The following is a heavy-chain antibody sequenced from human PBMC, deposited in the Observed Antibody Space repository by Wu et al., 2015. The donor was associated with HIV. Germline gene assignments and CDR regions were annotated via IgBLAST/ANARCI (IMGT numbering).Heavy chain of an antibody. J-gene: IGHJ4*02. D-gene: IGHD1-7*01. V-gene: IGHV1-2*02. CDR3: AREGLCGTTSCQFDF. Sequence: VQSGAEVKKPGASVKVSCKASGYTFSDYYIHWVRQAPGQRLEWMGWFNPNTGGAHSGLDYQGRVTMTGDTSITTVYMELTRLASDDTAIYYCAREGLCGTTSCQFDFWGQGTLVTVFS. CDR1: GYTFSDYY. CDR2: FNPNTGGA.